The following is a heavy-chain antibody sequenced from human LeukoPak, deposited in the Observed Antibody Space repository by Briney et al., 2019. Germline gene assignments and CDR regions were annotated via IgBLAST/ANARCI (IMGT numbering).Heavy chain of an antibody. Sequence: GASVKVSCKASGYTFTGYYMHWVRQAPGQGLEWMGWISAYNGNTNYAQKLQGRVTMTTDTSTSTAYMELRSLRSDDTAVYYCARSTVTSGLVAFDIWGQGTMVAVSS. V-gene: IGHV1-18*04. CDR2: ISAYNGNT. D-gene: IGHD4-17*01. CDR1: GYTFTGYY. J-gene: IGHJ3*02. CDR3: ARSTVTSGLVAFDI.